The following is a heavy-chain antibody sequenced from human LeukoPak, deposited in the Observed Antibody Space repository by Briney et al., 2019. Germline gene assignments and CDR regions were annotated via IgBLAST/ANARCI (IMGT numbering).Heavy chain of an antibody. CDR3: ARDRDSWSRYYFDY. CDR1: GGSISSYY. Sequence: SETLSLTCTVSGGSISSYYWSWIRQPAGKGLEWIGRIYTSGSTTYNPSLKSRVTMSVDTSKNQFSLKLSSVTAADTAVYYCARDRDSWSRYYFDYWGQGTLVTVSS. D-gene: IGHD6-13*01. J-gene: IGHJ4*02. CDR2: IYTSGST. V-gene: IGHV4-4*07.